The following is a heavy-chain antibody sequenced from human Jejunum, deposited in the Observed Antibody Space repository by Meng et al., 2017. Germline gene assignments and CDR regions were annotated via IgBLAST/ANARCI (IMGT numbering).Heavy chain of an antibody. CDR3: AKDWSDTTFNF. J-gene: IGHJ4*02. D-gene: IGHD3/OR15-3a*01. CDR2: IYWNDDK. Sequence: QHTLEQLGPTLVEPTQTRTLTCTSCGFSRSTSGVGEGRMLQPAGKALVGRVLIYWNDDKRYSSSLKSRRTITKATAKNLVFLTMTNMDPVDTATDYCAKDWSDTTFNFWGQGTLVTVSS. V-gene: IGHV2-5*01. CDR1: GFSRSTSGVG.